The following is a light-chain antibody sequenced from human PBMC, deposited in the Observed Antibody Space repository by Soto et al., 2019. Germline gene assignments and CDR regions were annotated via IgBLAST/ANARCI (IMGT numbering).Light chain of an antibody. J-gene: IGLJ3*02. CDR3: ATWDGSLNGWV. Sequence: SVLTQPPSASGTPGQRVTISCSGSSSNIGRDTVNWYQQLPGTAPKLLIYSSNQRPSGVPDRFSGSKSGTSASLAISGLQSEDEADYYCATWDGSLNGWVFGGGTKLTVL. CDR2: SSN. V-gene: IGLV1-44*01. CDR1: SSNIGRDT.